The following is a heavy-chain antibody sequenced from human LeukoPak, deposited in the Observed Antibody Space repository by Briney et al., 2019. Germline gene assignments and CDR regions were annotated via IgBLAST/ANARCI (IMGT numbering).Heavy chain of an antibody. CDR3: AKASIFLYGAAKNFGF. J-gene: IGHJ4*02. Sequence: GESLRISCTGSGYTFTNYWIGWVRQMPGKGLEWMGIIYPGDSNTRYSPSFQGQVTLSVDRSITTAYVQWNSLTASDTAMYYCAKASIFLYGAAKNFGFWGQGTRVTVSS. V-gene: IGHV5-51*01. CDR1: GYTFTNYW. D-gene: IGHD2/OR15-2a*01. CDR2: IYPGDSNT.